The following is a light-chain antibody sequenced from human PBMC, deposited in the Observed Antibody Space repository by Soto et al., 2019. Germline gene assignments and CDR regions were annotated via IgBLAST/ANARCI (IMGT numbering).Light chain of an antibody. CDR1: QNFRGL. J-gene: IGKJ5*01. CDR3: QQYNNWPIT. Sequence: EVLLTQSPVTLSLSPGERSTLSCRASQNFRGLLAWYQQKPGQAPRLLIYDAYNRATGIPPRFSGSGSGTEFTLTISSLQSEDFAVYYCQQYNNWPITFGQGTRLEIK. V-gene: IGKV3D-15*01. CDR2: DAY.